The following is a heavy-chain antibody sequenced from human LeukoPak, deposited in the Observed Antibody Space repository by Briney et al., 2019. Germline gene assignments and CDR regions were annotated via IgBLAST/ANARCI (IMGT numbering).Heavy chain of an antibody. CDR3: AGDLSGRIEGFDY. CDR2: IYTSGST. D-gene: IGHD1-26*01. J-gene: IGHJ4*02. V-gene: IGHV4-4*07. Sequence: KSSETLSLTCTVSGGSISSYYWSWIRQPAGKGLEWIGRIYTSGSTNYNPSLKSRVTMSVDTSNNQFSLKLSSVSAADTAVYCCAGDLSGRIEGFDYWGQGTLVTVSS. CDR1: GGSISSYY.